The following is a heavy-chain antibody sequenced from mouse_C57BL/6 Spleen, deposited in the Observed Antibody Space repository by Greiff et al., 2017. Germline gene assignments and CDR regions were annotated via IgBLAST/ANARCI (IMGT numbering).Heavy chain of an antibody. CDR2: ISDGGSYT. V-gene: IGHV5-4*01. CDR1: GFTFSSYA. D-gene: IGHD1-1*01. CDR3: ARDSDYYGSSYSWYFDV. Sequence: EVQGVESGGGLVKPGGSLKLSCAASGFTFSSYAMSWVRQTPEKRLEWVATISDGGSYTYYPDNVKGRFTISRDNAKNNLYLQMSHLKSEDTAMYYCARDSDYYGSSYSWYFDVWGTGTTVTVSS. J-gene: IGHJ1*03.